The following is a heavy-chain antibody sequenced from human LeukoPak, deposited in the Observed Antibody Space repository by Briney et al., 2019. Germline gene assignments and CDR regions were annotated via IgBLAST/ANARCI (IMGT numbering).Heavy chain of an antibody. CDR1: GYSFTSQW. Sequence: GESLKISCKGSGYSFTSQWIGWVRQMPGKGLEWMGIIYPADSDTKYSPSFQGQVTISADKSISTAYLQWSSLKASDTAIYYCARVGVRGVNGRAYFDYWGQGTLVTVSS. V-gene: IGHV5-51*01. D-gene: IGHD3-10*01. J-gene: IGHJ4*02. CDR3: ARVGVRGVNGRAYFDY. CDR2: IYPADSDT.